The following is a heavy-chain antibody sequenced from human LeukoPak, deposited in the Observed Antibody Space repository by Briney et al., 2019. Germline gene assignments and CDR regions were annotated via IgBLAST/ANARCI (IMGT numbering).Heavy chain of an antibody. CDR3: ARDRVAAAGTP. D-gene: IGHD6-13*01. CDR1: GFTFSGYS. V-gene: IGHV3-21*01. J-gene: IGHJ5*02. Sequence: PGGSLRLSCTASGFTFSGYSMNWVRQAPGKGLEWVSSISSLGTYIYYAGAVKGRFSISRDNAKNSLYLQMNSLRAEDTAVYYCARDRVAAAGTPWGQGTLVTVSS. CDR2: ISSLGTYI.